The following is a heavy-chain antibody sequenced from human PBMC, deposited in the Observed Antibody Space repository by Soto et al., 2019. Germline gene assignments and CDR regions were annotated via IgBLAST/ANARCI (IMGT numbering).Heavy chain of an antibody. J-gene: IGHJ4*02. Sequence: QVTLKESGPVLVKPTETLTLTCTVSGFSLSNARMGVSWIRQPPGKALEWLAHIFSNDEKSYSTSLKSRLTTSXXTXKXXVVLTMTNMDPVDTATYYCARIRAFVGLDTTDFDYWGQGTLVTVSS. CDR1: GFSLSNARMG. CDR2: IFSNDEK. D-gene: IGHD2-15*01. V-gene: IGHV2-26*01. CDR3: ARIRAFVGLDTTDFDY.